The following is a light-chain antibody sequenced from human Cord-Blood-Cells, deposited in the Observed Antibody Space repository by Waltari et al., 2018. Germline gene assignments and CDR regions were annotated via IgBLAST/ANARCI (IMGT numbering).Light chain of an antibody. V-gene: IGKV3-15*01. Sequence: EIVMTQSPATLSVSPGERATLSCRASQSVSSNLAWYQQKPGHAPRLLIYGASTRATGIPARFSGSGSGTEFTLTISSLQSEDFAVYYCQQYNNWPLYTVGQGTKLEIK. CDR3: QQYNNWPLYT. CDR2: GAS. CDR1: QSVSSN. J-gene: IGKJ2*01.